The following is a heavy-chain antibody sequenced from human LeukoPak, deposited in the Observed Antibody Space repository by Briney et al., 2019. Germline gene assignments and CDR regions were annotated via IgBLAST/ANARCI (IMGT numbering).Heavy chain of an antibody. V-gene: IGHV3-7*01. CDR1: GFTFSSYW. J-gene: IGHJ4*02. Sequence: GGSLRLSCAASGFTFSSYWMSWVRQAPGKGLEWVANIKQDGSEKYYVDSVKGRFTISRDNAKNSLYLQMNSLRAEDTAVYCCARYYYGSGSRRIDYWGQGTLVTVSS. D-gene: IGHD3-10*01. CDR2: IKQDGSEK. CDR3: ARYYYGSGSRRIDY.